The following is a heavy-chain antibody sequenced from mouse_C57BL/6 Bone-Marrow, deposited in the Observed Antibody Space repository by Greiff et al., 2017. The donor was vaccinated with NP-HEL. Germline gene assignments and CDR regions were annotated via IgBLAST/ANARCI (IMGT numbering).Heavy chain of an antibody. J-gene: IGHJ1*03. V-gene: IGHV14-3*01. D-gene: IGHD4-1*01. CDR3: ARANWDSYWYFDV. CDR2: IDPANGNT. Sequence: EVKLQESVAELVRPGASVKLSCTASGFNIKNTYMHWVKQRPEQGLEWIGRIDPANGNTKYAPKFQGKATITADTSSNTAYLQLSSLTSEDTAIYYFARANWDSYWYFDVWGTGTTVTVSS. CDR1: GFNIKNTY.